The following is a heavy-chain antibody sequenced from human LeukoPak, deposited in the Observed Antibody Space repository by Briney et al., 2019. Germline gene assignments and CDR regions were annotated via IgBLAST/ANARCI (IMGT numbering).Heavy chain of an antibody. J-gene: IGHJ1*01. CDR3: ATVGDYGYLLVGYFQH. Sequence: GASVKVSCKASGYTFTSYGISWVRQAPGQGLEWMGWISAYNGNTNNAQKLQGRVTMTTDTYTSTAYMELRSLRSDDTAVYYCATVGDYGYLLVGYFQHWGQGTLVTVSS. D-gene: IGHD4-17*01. CDR2: ISAYNGNT. CDR1: GYTFTSYG. V-gene: IGHV1-18*01.